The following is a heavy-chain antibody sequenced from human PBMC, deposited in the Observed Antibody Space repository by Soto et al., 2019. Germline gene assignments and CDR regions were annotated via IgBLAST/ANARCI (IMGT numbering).Heavy chain of an antibody. Sequence: GGSLRLSCAASGFTFSSYSMNWVRQAPGKGLEWVSYISSGSYTIYYADSVKGRFTISRDHAANSLYLQMNSLRAEDTAVYYCARGGRAGGYDSLYFDYWGQGTLVTVSS. V-gene: IGHV3-48*04. CDR1: GFTFSSYS. D-gene: IGHD5-12*01. CDR2: ISSGSYTI. CDR3: ARGGRAGGYDSLYFDY. J-gene: IGHJ4*02.